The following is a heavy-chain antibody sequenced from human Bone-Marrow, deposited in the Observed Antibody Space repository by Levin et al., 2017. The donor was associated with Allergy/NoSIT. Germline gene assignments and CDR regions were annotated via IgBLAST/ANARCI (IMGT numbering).Heavy chain of an antibody. Sequence: TGGSLRLSCTVSGGSISGYYWSCIRQPPGKGLEWIGYIYYTGSTSYNPSLKSRVTISVDTSKNQFSLKLSSVTAADTAVYYCARGGGSSGGGGFDYWGQGTLVTVSS. J-gene: IGHJ4*02. V-gene: IGHV4-59*01. CDR2: IYYTGST. D-gene: IGHD6-19*01. CDR1: GGSISGYY. CDR3: ARGGGSSGGGGFDY.